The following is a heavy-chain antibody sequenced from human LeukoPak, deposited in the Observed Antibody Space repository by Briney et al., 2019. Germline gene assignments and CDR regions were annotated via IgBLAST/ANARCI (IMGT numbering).Heavy chain of an antibody. D-gene: IGHD3-10*01. Sequence: PGRSLRLSCAVSGSIFNNYAMHWVRQAPGKGLEWVTIMSYDGTNRYYADSVKGRFTVSRDNSKNTLYLQMNSLRSDDTAVYYCARVARTGIGELLRPLDKWGQGTLVSVSS. CDR3: ARVARTGIGELLRPLDK. CDR2: MSYDGTNR. V-gene: IGHV3-30-3*01. J-gene: IGHJ4*02. CDR1: GSIFNNYA.